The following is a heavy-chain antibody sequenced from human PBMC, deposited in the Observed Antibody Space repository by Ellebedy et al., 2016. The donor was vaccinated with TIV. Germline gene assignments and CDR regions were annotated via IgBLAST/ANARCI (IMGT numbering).Heavy chain of an antibody. CDR2: ISSSSSYI. J-gene: IGHJ6*02. CDR1: GFTFSSYS. V-gene: IGHV3-21*01. Sequence: GESLKISXAASGFTFSSYSMNWVRQAPGKGLEWVSSISSSSSYIYYADSVKGRFTISRDNAKNSLYLQMNSLRAEDSAVYYCARGLDGAGEGRYYYYGMDVWGQGTTVTVSS. D-gene: IGHD6-19*01. CDR3: ARGLDGAGEGRYYYYGMDV.